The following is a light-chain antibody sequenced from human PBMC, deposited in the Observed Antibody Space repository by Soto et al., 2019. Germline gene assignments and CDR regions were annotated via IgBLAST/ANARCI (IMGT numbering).Light chain of an antibody. CDR1: SSNIGSNY. CDR3: AAWDDSLSGYV. CDR2: RNN. V-gene: IGLV1-47*01. Sequence: QSVLARPPSASGTPGQRVTISCSGSSSNIGSNYVYWYQQLPGTAPKLLIYRNNQRPSGVPDRFSGSKSGTSASLAISGLRFENEADYYCAAWDDSLSGYVFGTGTKVTVL. J-gene: IGLJ1*01.